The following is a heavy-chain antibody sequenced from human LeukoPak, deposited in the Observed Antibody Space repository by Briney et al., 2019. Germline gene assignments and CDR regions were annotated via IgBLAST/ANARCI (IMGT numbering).Heavy chain of an antibody. Sequence: SETLSLTCTVSGGSISNSNWWSWVRQSPGRGLEWIGEILHTGSTTYNPPLKSRVTISVDKSKNQFSLKLSSVTAADTAVYYCARSYYFDYWGQGTLVTVSS. J-gene: IGHJ4*02. CDR2: ILHTGST. V-gene: IGHV4-4*02. CDR3: ARSYYFDY. CDR1: GGSISNSNW.